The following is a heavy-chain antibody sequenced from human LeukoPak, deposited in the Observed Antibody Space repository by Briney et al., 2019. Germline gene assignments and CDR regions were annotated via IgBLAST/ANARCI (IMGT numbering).Heavy chain of an antibody. Sequence: SETLSLTCTVSGGSIRSSYYYWGWIRQPPGKGLEWIGSIYDSGSTYYNPSLKSRVTISVDTSKNQFSLKLNSVTAADTAVYYCARGMIRGVNRYWGQGTLVTVSS. D-gene: IGHD3-10*01. CDR2: IYDSGST. J-gene: IGHJ4*02. V-gene: IGHV4-39*01. CDR3: ARGMIRGVNRY. CDR1: GGSIRSSYYY.